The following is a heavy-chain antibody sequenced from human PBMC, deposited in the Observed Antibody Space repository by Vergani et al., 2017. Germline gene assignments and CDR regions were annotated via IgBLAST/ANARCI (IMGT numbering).Heavy chain of an antibody. CDR3: AIVTDYYDGRGYYLDY. D-gene: IGHD3-22*01. V-gene: IGHV1-24*01. CDR2: FDPEHGEV. Sequence: QVQLVQSGSEVRKPGASVKVSCQVSGYSLTELTIHWVRQAPGKGLEWMGGFDPEHGEVTFAHHIQGRVTMTEDRSTDTAYMELSSLRSEDTALYYCAIVTDYYDGRGYYLDYWVQGTLVTVSS. CDR1: GYSLTELT. J-gene: IGHJ4*02.